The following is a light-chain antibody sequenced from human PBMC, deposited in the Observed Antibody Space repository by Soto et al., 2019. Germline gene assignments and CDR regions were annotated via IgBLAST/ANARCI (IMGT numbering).Light chain of an antibody. Sequence: DIQMTQSPSTLSASVGDRVTITCRASQTISYWLAWYQHKPGKAPKLLIYDASILESGVPSRFSGSRSGTEFILTISSLQPDDFATYYCQQYMIFPYTFGQGTKLEI. CDR3: QQYMIFPYT. V-gene: IGKV1-5*01. CDR2: DAS. CDR1: QTISYW. J-gene: IGKJ2*01.